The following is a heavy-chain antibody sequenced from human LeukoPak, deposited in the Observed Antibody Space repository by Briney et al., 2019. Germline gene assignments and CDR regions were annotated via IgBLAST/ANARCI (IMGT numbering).Heavy chain of an antibody. CDR1: GFTFSSYA. CDR2: ISGSGGST. V-gene: IGHV3-23*01. Sequence: GGSLRLSCAASGFTFSSYAMSWVRQAPGKGLEWVSAISGSGGSTYYADSVKGRFTISRDNSKNTLYLQMNSLRAEDTAVYYCAKGTIFGVARYYYYGTDVWGQGTTVTVSS. D-gene: IGHD3-3*01. J-gene: IGHJ6*02. CDR3: AKGTIFGVARYYYYGTDV.